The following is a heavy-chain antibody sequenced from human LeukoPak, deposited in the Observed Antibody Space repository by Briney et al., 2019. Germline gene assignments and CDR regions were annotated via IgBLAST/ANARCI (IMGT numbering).Heavy chain of an antibody. J-gene: IGHJ4*02. Sequence: PSETLSLTCSVSGGSISSYYWSWIRQPPGKGLEWIGYIYYSGSTNYKPSLKSRVTISVETSKNQFSLKLSSVTAADTAVYYCASRKLGNDYWGQGTLVTVSS. CDR1: GGSISSYY. CDR3: ASRKLGNDY. CDR2: IYYSGST. V-gene: IGHV4-59*01. D-gene: IGHD7-27*01.